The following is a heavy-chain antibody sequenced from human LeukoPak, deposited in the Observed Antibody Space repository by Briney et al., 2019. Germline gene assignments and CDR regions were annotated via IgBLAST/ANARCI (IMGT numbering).Heavy chain of an antibody. CDR1: GGTFSSYA. Sequence: ASVKVSCKASGGTFSSYAISWVRQAPGQGLEWMGGIIPIFGTANYAQKFQGRVTITADESTSTAYMELSSLRSEDTAVYYCARERKYYYDSSGYYYFDYWGQGTLVTVSS. CDR2: IIPIFGTA. J-gene: IGHJ4*02. CDR3: ARERKYYYDSSGYYYFDY. V-gene: IGHV1-69*13. D-gene: IGHD3-22*01.